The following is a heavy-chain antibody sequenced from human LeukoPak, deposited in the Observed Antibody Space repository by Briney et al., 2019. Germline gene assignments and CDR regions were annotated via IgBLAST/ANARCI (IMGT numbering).Heavy chain of an antibody. V-gene: IGHV3-21*01. CDR2: INSGSSHI. D-gene: IGHD3-10*02. CDR3: AELGITMIGGV. Sequence: PGGSLRLSCAASGFTFSSYSMNWVRQAPGKGLEWVSSINSGSSHIYYADSVKGRFTISRDSAKNSLYLQMNSLRAEDTAVYYCAELGITMIGGVWGKGTTVTISS. CDR1: GFTFSSYS. J-gene: IGHJ6*04.